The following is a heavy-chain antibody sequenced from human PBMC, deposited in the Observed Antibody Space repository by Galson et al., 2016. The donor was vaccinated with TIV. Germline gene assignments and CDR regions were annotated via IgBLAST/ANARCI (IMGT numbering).Heavy chain of an antibody. CDR3: ARDHPQGRGFDC. J-gene: IGHJ4*02. Sequence: SLRLSCAASGFTFSSLSMHWVRQAPGKGLEWVSSISNTGSFKHYPDSLKGQFTISRDNAKNSVFLQMNSLRAEDAAVYYCARDHPQGRGFDCWGQGTLVTVSS. CDR2: ISNTGSFK. CDR1: GFTFSSLS. D-gene: IGHD3-10*01. V-gene: IGHV3-21*01.